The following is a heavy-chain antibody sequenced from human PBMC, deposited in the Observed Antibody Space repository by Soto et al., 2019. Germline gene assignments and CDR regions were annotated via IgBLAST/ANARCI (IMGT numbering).Heavy chain of an antibody. V-gene: IGHV1-8*01. CDR2: MNPNSGNT. D-gene: IGHD6-25*01. Sequence: QVQLVQAGAEVKKPGASVKVSCKASGYTLTSYDINWVRQATGQGLEWMGWMNPNSGNTGYAQKFQGRVTMTRNTSISTAYMELSSLRSEDTAVYYCARSAQEGNWFDPWGQGTLVTVSS. CDR3: ARSAQEGNWFDP. CDR1: GYTLTSYD. J-gene: IGHJ5*02.